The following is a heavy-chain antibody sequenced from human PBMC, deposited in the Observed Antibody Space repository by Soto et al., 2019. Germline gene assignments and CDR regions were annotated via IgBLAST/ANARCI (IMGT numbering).Heavy chain of an antibody. V-gene: IGHV3-72*01. Sequence: GRDRRVCCGASGVTISDYCKDWGRQALGKGLEWVALGKHGPKNYGTQYAASVTGRFIISRDYSQNSLFLQMNNVKAEDTAAYYSVRNALRWFLPCGQG. CDR2: GKHGPKNYGT. D-gene: IGHD2-15*01. CDR1: GVTISDYC. CDR3: VRNALRWFLP. J-gene: IGHJ5*02.